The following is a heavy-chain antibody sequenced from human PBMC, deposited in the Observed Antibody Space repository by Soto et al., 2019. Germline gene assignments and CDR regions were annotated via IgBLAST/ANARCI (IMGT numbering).Heavy chain of an antibody. CDR1: GATFSSDF. CDR3: ARDQDPDNYVYAGSQEPYGMDV. D-gene: IGHD3-16*01. V-gene: IGHV1-69*06. Sequence: SVKVSCKASGATFSSDFISWVPHAPGQVLEWVGGPIARFGSANFAQKFQGRVTITADRFTSTVYMELSSLTSEDTATYYCARDQDPDNYVYAGSQEPYGMDVWGQGTTVTVSS. J-gene: IGHJ6*02. CDR2: PIARFGSA.